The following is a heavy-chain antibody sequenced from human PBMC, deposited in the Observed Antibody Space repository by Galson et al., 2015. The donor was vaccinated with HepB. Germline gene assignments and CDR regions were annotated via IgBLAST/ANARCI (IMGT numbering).Heavy chain of an antibody. J-gene: IGHJ6*03. CDR1: GFTVSSNY. V-gene: IGHV3-53*01. Sequence: SLRLSCAASGFTVSSNYMTWVRQAPGKGLEWVSVIYSGGSTYYADSVKGRFTISRDNSKNTLFLQMNSLRAEDTAVYYCARAYCSSISCQNYYYYYMDVWGRGTTVTVSS. CDR3: ARAYCSSISCQNYYYYYMDV. CDR2: IYSGGST. D-gene: IGHD2-2*01.